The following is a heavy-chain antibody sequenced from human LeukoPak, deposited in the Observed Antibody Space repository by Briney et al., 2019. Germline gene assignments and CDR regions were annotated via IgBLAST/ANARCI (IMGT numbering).Heavy chain of an antibody. V-gene: IGHV3-53*01. J-gene: IGHJ4*02. CDR1: PFSPCSDN. Sequence: PGGSLTLSFATSPFSPCSDNMSSVCQAPGKGLEWVSVIYSGRSTYYADSVKGRFTISRDNSKNTLSLQLNSLRAAVTPPYYCARGGGYSYGPIDHWGQGTLVTVSS. CDR2: IYSGRST. D-gene: IGHD5-18*01. CDR3: ARGGGYSYGPIDH.